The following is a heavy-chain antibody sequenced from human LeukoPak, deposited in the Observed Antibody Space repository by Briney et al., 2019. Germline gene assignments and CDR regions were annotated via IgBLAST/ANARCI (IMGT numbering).Heavy chain of an antibody. D-gene: IGHD3-22*01. V-gene: IGHV3-30*03. J-gene: IGHJ4*02. CDR2: ISYDGSNK. Sequence: GRSLRLSCAASGFTFSNYGMHWVRQAPGKGLEWVAVISYDGSNKYYADSVKGRFTISRDNSKNTLYLQMNSLRAEDTAVYYCARAPAYDSSGLPLDYWGQGTLVTVSS. CDR3: ARAPAYDSSGLPLDY. CDR1: GFTFSNYG.